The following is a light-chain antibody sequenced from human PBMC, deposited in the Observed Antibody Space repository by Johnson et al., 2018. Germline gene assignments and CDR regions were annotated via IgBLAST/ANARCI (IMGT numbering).Light chain of an antibody. J-gene: IGLJ1*01. Sequence: QSVLTQPPSVSAAPGQKVTISCSGSSSNIGNNYVSWYQQLPGTAPKLLIYENNKRPSGIPDRFSGSKSGTSATLGVPGLQPGDEADYYCGTWDSSLSAGNVFRTGTKVTV. CDR3: GTWDSSLSAGNV. CDR2: ENN. V-gene: IGLV1-51*02. CDR1: SSNIGNNY.